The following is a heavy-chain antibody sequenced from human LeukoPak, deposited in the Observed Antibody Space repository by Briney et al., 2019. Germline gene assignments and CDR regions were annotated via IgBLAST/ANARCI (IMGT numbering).Heavy chain of an antibody. D-gene: IGHD2-15*01. V-gene: IGHV3-7*03. CDR2: IKEDGSER. J-gene: IGHJ4*02. CDR3: AKDRILDY. Sequence: GGSLRLSCAASGLTFSSYSMNWVRQAPGKGLEWVASIKEDGSERQYVDSVKGRFSISRDNTKGSLFLQLNSLRAEDTAVYYCAKDRILDYWGQGTLVTVSS. CDR1: GLTFSSYS.